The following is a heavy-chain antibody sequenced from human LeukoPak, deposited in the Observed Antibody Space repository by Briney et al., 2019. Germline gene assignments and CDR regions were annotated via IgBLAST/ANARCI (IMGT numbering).Heavy chain of an antibody. CDR2: MNPNRGNT. CDR3: ARDRGDYYYMDV. D-gene: IGHD3-10*01. CDR1: GYTFTSYD. Sequence: ASVKVSCKASGYTFTSYDINWVRQATGQGLEWMGWMNPNRGNTGYAQKFQGRVTITRNTSISTAYMELSSLRSEDTAVYYCARDRGDYYYMDVWGKGTTVTVSS. J-gene: IGHJ6*03. V-gene: IGHV1-8*03.